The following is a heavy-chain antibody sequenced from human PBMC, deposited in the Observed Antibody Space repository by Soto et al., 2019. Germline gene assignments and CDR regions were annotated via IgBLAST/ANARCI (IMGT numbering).Heavy chain of an antibody. V-gene: IGHV4-4*07. CDR2: LSASGRT. D-gene: IGHD1-1*01. CDR1: GDSIGNLY. Sequence: SETLSLTCAISGDSIGNLYWSWIRQPAGKGLESLGRLSASGRTNYSPSLQSRVTMSLDRSKNRFSLRLTSVSAADTAVYFCARGTGRYFDIWGRGTLVTVSS. CDR3: ARGTGRYFDI. J-gene: IGHJ2*01.